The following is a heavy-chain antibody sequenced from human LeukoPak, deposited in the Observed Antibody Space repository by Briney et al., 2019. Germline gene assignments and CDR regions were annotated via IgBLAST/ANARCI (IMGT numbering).Heavy chain of an antibody. CDR1: GFTITTYG. J-gene: IGHJ4*02. CDR3: ARDPVEWELLLDY. Sequence: GVSLRLSCTASGFTITTYGLHRVRQAPGKGLEWVAVISYNGGYRHYADSVKGRFTISRDNARNSVFLQMSGLRVEDTAVYYCARDPVEWELLLDYWGQGTLVTVSS. D-gene: IGHD1-26*01. V-gene: IGHV3-33*05. CDR2: ISYNGGYR.